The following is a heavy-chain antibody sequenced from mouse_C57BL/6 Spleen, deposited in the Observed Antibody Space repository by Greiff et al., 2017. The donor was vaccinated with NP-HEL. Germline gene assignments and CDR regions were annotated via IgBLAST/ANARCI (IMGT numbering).Heavy chain of an antibody. J-gene: IGHJ1*03. CDR3: ARRYGSSYVGLFDV. D-gene: IGHD1-1*01. CDR2: IYPGDGDT. CDR1: GYAFSSSW. Sequence: QVQLQQSGPELVKPGASVKISCKASGYAFSSSWMNWVKQRPGKGLEWIGRIYPGDGDTNYNGKFKGKATLTADKSSRTAYMQLSSLTSEDSAVYFCARRYGSSYVGLFDVWGTGTTVTVPS. V-gene: IGHV1-82*01.